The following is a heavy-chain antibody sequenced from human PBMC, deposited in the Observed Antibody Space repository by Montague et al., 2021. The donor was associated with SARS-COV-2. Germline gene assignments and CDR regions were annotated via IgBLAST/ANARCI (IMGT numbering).Heavy chain of an antibody. V-gene: IGHV2-70*01. CDR1: GFSLTTPGVS. D-gene: IGHD2/OR15-2a*01. CDR2: XDWTHDQ. J-gene: IGHJ4*02. CDR3: ARNRLSVFDF. Sequence: PALVKPTQTLTLTCSFSGFSLTTPGVSVGRIRQPPGRALEWLALXDWTHDQYYSRSLGTRLTISPGTSKSQVVLTLTNVDTVDTATYYCARNRLSVFDFWGQGTLVTVSS.